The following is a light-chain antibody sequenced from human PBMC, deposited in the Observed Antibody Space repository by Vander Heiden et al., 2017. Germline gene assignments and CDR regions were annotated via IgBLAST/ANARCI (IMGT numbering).Light chain of an antibody. Sequence: QSALTQPRSVSGSPGQSVTISCTGTSSDVGGYNYVSWYQQHPGKAPKLMIYDVSKRPSGVPDRFSGSKSGNPASLTISGLQAEDEADYYCSSYAGSYTVIFGGGTKLTVL. J-gene: IGLJ2*01. V-gene: IGLV2-11*01. CDR2: DVS. CDR1: SSDVGGYNY. CDR3: SSYAGSYTVI.